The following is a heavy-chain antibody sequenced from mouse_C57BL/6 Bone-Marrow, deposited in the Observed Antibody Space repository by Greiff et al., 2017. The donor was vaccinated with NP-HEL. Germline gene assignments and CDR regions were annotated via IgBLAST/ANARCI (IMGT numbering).Heavy chain of an antibody. CDR2: ISDGGSYT. V-gene: IGHV5-4*01. CDR3: ARDLYDYDDGWYFDV. D-gene: IGHD2-4*01. J-gene: IGHJ1*03. CDR1: GFTFSSYA. Sequence: EVMLVESGGGLVKPGGSLKLSCAASGFTFSSYAMSWVRQTSEKRLEWVATISDGGSYTYYPDNVKGRFTISRDNAKNNLYLQMSHLKSEDTAMYYCARDLYDYDDGWYFDVWGTGTTVTVSS.